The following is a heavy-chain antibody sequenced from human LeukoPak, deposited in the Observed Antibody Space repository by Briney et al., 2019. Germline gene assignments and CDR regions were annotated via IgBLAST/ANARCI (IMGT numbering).Heavy chain of an antibody. CDR3: ARGVDFWSGYYSFDY. Sequence: ASVKVSCKASGYTFTSYGISWVRQAPGQGLEWMGWISAYNGSTNYAQKLQGRVTMTTDTSTSTAYMELRSLRSDDTAVYYCARGVDFWSGYYSFDYWGQGTLVTVSS. D-gene: IGHD3-3*01. CDR2: ISAYNGST. CDR1: GYTFTSYG. J-gene: IGHJ4*02. V-gene: IGHV1-18*01.